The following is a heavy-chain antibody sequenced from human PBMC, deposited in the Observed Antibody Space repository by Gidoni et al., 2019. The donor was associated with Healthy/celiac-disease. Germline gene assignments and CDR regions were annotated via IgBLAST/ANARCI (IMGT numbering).Heavy chain of an antibody. CDR3: ARTDGYSSSWPVSD. CDR1: GFTFSSYG. J-gene: IGHJ4*02. V-gene: IGHV3-33*01. D-gene: IGHD6-13*01. Sequence: QVQLVESGGGVVQPGRSLRLSCEASGFTFSSYGMHWVRQAPGKGLEWVAVIWYDGSNKYYADSVKGRFTISRDNSKNTLYLQMNSLRAEDTAVYYCARTDGYSSSWPVSDWGQGTLVTVSS. CDR2: IWYDGSNK.